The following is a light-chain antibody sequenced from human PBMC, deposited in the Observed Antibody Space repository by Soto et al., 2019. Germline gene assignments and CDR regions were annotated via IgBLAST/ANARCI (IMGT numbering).Light chain of an antibody. Sequence: QSVLTQPPSASGTPGQRVTISCSGSSSNIGSNPVNWYQQFPGTAPKLLIYNNNQRPSGVPDRFSGSKSGTSASLAISGLQSEDEADYYCATWDDSLSGVVFGGGTQVTVL. V-gene: IGLV1-44*01. CDR3: ATWDDSLSGVV. J-gene: IGLJ2*01. CDR1: SSNIGSNP. CDR2: NNN.